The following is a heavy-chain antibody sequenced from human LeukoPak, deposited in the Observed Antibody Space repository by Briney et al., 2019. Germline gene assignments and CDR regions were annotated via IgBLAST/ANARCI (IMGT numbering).Heavy chain of an antibody. CDR3: AKDRTVGASYWYLDL. CDR2: ISSSGGGGNT. CDR1: GVTLSTYA. D-gene: IGHD1-26*01. J-gene: IGHJ2*01. Sequence: PGGSLRLSCAASGVTLSTYAMSWARQAPGRGLEWDSGISSSGGGGNTYYADSVKGRFTISRDSTKNTLFLHMNSLRVEDTAIYYCAKDRTVGASYWYLDLWGRGTLVTVSS. V-gene: IGHV3-23*01.